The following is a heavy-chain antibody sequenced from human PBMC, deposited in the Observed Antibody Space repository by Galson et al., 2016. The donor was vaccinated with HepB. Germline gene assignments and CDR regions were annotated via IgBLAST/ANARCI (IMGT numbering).Heavy chain of an antibody. CDR2: IYNGGST. Sequence: SLRLSCAASGFTVSSNYMNWVRQAPGKGLEWVSVIYNGGSTYYADSVKGRFTVSRDNSKNTVYLQMNSLRAEDTAVYYCARDVAAADTGWFDPWGQGTLVTVSS. CDR1: GFTVSSNY. J-gene: IGHJ5*02. V-gene: IGHV3-53*01. CDR3: ARDVAAADTGWFDP. D-gene: IGHD6-13*01.